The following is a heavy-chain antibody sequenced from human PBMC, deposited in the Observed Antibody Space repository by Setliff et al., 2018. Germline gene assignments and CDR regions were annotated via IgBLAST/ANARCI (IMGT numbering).Heavy chain of an antibody. CDR2: IYHSGST. CDR1: GYSIRSGYY. J-gene: IGHJ4*02. Sequence: SETLSLTCAVSGYSIRSGYYWGWIRQPPGKGLEWIGSIYHSGSTYYSPSLKSRVTISVDTSKNQFSLNLTSVTAADTALYYCARQPGDEQQLVGDWGQGTLVTV. V-gene: IGHV4-38-2*01. D-gene: IGHD6-13*01. CDR3: ARQPGDEQQLVGD.